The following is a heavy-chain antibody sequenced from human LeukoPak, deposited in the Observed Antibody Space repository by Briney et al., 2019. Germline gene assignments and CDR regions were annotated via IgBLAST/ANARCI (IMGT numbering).Heavy chain of an antibody. CDR1: GFTFSDLY. D-gene: IGHD2-2*01. J-gene: IGHJ6*02. Sequence: GGSLRLSCAASGFTFSDLYMDWVRQAPGKGLEWVGRTRNKTKSYTTEYAAPVKDRFSISRDDSKNSLYLQMNSLKTEDTAVYYCARVVVLLGHYVLDVWGQGTTVTVSS. CDR3: ARVVVLLGHYVLDV. V-gene: IGHV3-72*01. CDR2: TRNKTKSYTT.